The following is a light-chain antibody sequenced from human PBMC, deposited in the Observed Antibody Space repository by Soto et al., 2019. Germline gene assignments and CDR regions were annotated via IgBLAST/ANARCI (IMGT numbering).Light chain of an antibody. CDR3: SSYTSSSTLYV. J-gene: IGLJ1*01. V-gene: IGLV2-14*01. CDR2: EVS. Sequence: QSFLTQPASVSGSPGQSITISCTGTSSDVGGYNYVSWYQQHPGKAPKLMIYEVSNRPSGVSNRFSGSKSGNTASLTISVLQAEDEADYYCSSYTSSSTLYVLGTGTKVTVL. CDR1: SSDVGGYNY.